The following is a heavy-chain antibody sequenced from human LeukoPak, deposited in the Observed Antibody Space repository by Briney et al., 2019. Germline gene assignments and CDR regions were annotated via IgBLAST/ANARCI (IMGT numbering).Heavy chain of an antibody. CDR2: MNPNSGNT. CDR3: ARITAVNGYHDAFDI. CDR1: GSGYTFTSYD. V-gene: IGHV1-8*01. D-gene: IGHD5-18*01. Sequence: ASVKVSCKASGSGYTFTSYDMNCVRQATGQGLEWMGWMNPNSGNTDYAEKFKGRVTFTRNTSINTAYMELSSLSFEDTAIYFCARITAVNGYHDAFDIWGQGTLVTVSS. J-gene: IGHJ3*02.